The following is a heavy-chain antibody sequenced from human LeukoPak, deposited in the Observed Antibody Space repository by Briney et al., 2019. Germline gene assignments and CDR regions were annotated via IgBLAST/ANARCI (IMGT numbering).Heavy chain of an antibody. CDR2: ISYDGSNK. Sequence: GGSLRLSCAASGFTFSSYGMHWVRQAPGKGLEWVAVISYDGSNKYYADSVKGRFTISRDNSKNTLYLQMNSLRAEDTAVYYCAKVRASYYYDSSGYSFDYWGQGTLVTVSS. D-gene: IGHD3-22*01. CDR3: AKVRASYYYDSSGYSFDY. CDR1: GFTFSSYG. V-gene: IGHV3-30*18. J-gene: IGHJ4*02.